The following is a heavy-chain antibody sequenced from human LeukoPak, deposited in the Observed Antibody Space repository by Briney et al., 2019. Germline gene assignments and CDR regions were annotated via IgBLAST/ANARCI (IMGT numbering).Heavy chain of an antibody. Sequence: WETLSLTCTVSGGSISSYYWSWIRQPPGKGLEWIGYLYHSGSTSYNPSLNSRVTLSLDTSKNQISLKLSSVTAADTAFYYCVKDHWFSFHHWAQGTLVTVSS. J-gene: IGHJ4*02. CDR1: GGSISSYY. V-gene: IGHV4-59*01. CDR3: VKDHWFSFHH. CDR2: LYHSGST. D-gene: IGHD3-9*01.